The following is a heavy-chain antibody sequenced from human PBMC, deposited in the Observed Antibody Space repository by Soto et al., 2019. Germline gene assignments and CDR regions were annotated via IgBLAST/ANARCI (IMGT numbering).Heavy chain of an antibody. V-gene: IGHV1-46*01. CDR1: GYTFTSYY. Sequence: ASVKVSCKASGYTFTSYYMHWVRQAPGQGLEWMGIINPSGGSTSYAQKFQGRVTMTRDTSTSTVYMELSSLRSEDTAVYYCARAGLMYQLLSWFEPWGQGTLVTVSS. J-gene: IGHJ5*02. CDR2: INPSGGST. CDR3: ARAGLMYQLLSWFEP. D-gene: IGHD2-2*01.